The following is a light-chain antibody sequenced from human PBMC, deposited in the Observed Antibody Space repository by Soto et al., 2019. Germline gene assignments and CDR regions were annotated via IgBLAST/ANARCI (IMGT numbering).Light chain of an antibody. J-gene: IGKJ2*01. Sequence: EIVLTQSPGTLSLSPGERATLSCRASQSVSSSYLAWYQQKPGQAPRLLIYGASSRATGIPDRFSGSGSGTDFTLTISRVEPEDVAVYYCQHDGSSPQNFDQGTKLEIK. V-gene: IGKV3-20*01. CDR2: GAS. CDR1: QSVSSSY. CDR3: QHDGSSPQN.